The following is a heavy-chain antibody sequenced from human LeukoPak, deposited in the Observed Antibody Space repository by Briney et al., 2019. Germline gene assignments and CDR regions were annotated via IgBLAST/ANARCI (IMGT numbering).Heavy chain of an antibody. CDR3: ARDPTRGY. CDR1: GFTFGSYW. J-gene: IGHJ4*02. D-gene: IGHD3-10*01. CDR2: INSDGSSS. Sequence: PGGSLRLSCAASGFTFGSYWMLWVRHAPGKGLVWVSRINSDGSSSTYADSVKGRFTISRDNAKNTLFLQMNSLRAEDTAVYYCARDPTRGYWGQGTLVTVSS. V-gene: IGHV3-74*01.